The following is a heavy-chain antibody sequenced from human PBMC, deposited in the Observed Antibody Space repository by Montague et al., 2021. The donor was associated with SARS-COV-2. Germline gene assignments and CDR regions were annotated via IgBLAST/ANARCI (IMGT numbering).Heavy chain of an antibody. J-gene: IGHJ6*01. D-gene: IGHD4-17*01. V-gene: IGHV4-4*07. CDR3: ARDYGDYSYYYGLDV. Sequence: KYNPSLKSRVTMSVDTSKNQFSLKVSSVTAADTAVYYCARDYGDYSYYYGLDVWGQGTTVTVSS.